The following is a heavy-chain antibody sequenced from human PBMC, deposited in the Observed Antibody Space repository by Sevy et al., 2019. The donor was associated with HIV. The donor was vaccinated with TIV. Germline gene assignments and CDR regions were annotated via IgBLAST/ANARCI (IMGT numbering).Heavy chain of an antibody. CDR1: GGTFSSYA. V-gene: IGHV1-69*13. CDR3: ARALITIFGVVPYPGWFDP. D-gene: IGHD3-3*01. CDR2: IIPIFGTA. Sequence: ASVKVSCKASGGTFSSYAISWVRQAPGQGLEWMGGIIPIFGTANYAQKFQGRVTITADESTSTAYTELSSLRSEDTAVYYCARALITIFGVVPYPGWFDPWGQGTLVTVSS. J-gene: IGHJ5*02.